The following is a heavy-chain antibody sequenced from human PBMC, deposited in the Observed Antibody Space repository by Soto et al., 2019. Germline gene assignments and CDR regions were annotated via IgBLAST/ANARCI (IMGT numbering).Heavy chain of an antibody. CDR1: GDSVTSGSYY. D-gene: IGHD7-27*01. J-gene: IGHJ6*02. CDR2: ISYTGRT. V-gene: IGHV4-61*03. Sequence: PSETLSLTXIVSGDSVTSGSYYWTWLRQPPGKGLEWIGYISYTGRTKYNPSLQSRVTISVDTSKNDFSLNLSSVTAADTAVNFCAREWGLLPYYVMNVWGHGTAVTVSS. CDR3: AREWGLLPYYVMNV.